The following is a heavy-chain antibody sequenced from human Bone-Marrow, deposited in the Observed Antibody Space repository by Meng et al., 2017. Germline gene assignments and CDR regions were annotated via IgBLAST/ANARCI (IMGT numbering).Heavy chain of an antibody. V-gene: IGHV4-39*01. CDR2: IGYSGTI. CDR3: ARRVHDGTGHHYFDS. J-gene: IGHJ4*02. CDR1: GGSTTSTSYY. Sequence: QLQLQESGPGLVKPSETLSLTCTVSGGSTTSTSYYWDWTRQSPAKGLEWIGTIGYSGTIVYNPSLSSRVTMTLDTSKNQFSLKLSSVTAPDTAVYYCARRVHDGTGHHYFDSWGQGTLVTVSS. D-gene: IGHD1-7*01.